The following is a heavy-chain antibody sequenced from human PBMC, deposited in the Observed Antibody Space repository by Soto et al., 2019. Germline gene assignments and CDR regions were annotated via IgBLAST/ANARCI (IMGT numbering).Heavy chain of an antibody. V-gene: IGHV1-8*01. Sequence: ASVKVSCKASGYTFTGYDINWVRQATRQGLEWMGCMNPNSGNTGYAQKFQGRVTMTRNTSISTAYMELSSLRSEDTAVYYCARVRMYYDFWSGYNYYYYGMDVWGQGTTVTVSS. CDR3: ARVRMYYDFWSGYNYYYYGMDV. D-gene: IGHD3-3*01. CDR1: GYTFTGYD. CDR2: MNPNSGNT. J-gene: IGHJ6*02.